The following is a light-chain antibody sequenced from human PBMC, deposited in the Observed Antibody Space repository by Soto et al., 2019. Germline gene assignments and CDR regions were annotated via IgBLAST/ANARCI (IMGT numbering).Light chain of an antibody. J-gene: IGKJ5*01. CDR3: QQNYSPPPIT. CDR2: AAS. Sequence: DIQMTQSPSSLSASVGDRVIITCRASQSITRFLNWYQQKPGKAPKLLIYAASSLQSGVPSRFSGSGSGTDFTLTIRSLQPEDFATYYCQQNYSPPPITFGQGTRREIK. V-gene: IGKV1-39*01. CDR1: QSITRF.